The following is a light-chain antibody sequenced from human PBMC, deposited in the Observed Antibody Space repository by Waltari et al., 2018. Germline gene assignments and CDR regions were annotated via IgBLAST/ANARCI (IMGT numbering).Light chain of an antibody. J-gene: IGLJ1*01. CDR2: EAI. V-gene: IGLV3-10*01. CDR3: HSLNSVGNGYV. CDR1: ALPTKQ. Sequence: SNELTQQPSVSVSPGQTARITCSGDALPTKQASWYQQKSGQAPVLVIYEAITRPAGIPERFSGSSSGTVATLTISGAQVEDEADYYCHSLNSVGNGYVFGTGTKFTVL.